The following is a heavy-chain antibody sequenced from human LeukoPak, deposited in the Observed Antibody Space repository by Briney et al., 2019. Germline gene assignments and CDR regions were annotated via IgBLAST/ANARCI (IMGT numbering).Heavy chain of an antibody. V-gene: IGHV1-3*03. CDR2: INTGNGNT. CDR3: ARESRWMDV. D-gene: IGHD2-15*01. Sequence: ASVKVSCKASGYTFTSYTIHWVRQAPGQRLEWMGWINTGNGNTKYSQEFQGRVTITGDTSASTAYMELSSLRSEDMAVYYCARESRWMDVWGKGTTVTVSS. J-gene: IGHJ6*04. CDR1: GYTFTSYT.